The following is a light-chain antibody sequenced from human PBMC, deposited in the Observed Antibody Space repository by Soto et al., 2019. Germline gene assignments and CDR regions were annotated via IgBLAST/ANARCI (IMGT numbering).Light chain of an antibody. CDR1: RDIGSD. CDR2: AAS. V-gene: IGKV1-39*01. Sequence: STAPLSASVGASITITCRASRDIGSDLSWYQQKPGKAPNLLIYAASSLQNGVPSRFSGSGSGTDFTLTITSLQPEDFATYYCQQSFSSPGITFGQGTRLEI. CDR3: QQSFSSPGIT. J-gene: IGKJ5*01.